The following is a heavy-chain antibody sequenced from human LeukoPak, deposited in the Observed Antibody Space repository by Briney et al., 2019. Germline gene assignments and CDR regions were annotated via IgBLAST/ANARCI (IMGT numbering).Heavy chain of an antibody. CDR2: INHSGST. CDR3: ARTLLDSNGYYRKDNWFDP. Sequence: SETLSLTCAVYGGSFSGYYWSWIRQPPGKGLEWIGEINHSGSTNYNPSLKSRVTISVDTSKNQFSLKLSSVTAADTAVYYCARTLLDSNGYYRKDNWFDPWGQGTLVTVSS. CDR1: GGSFSGYY. D-gene: IGHD3-22*01. V-gene: IGHV4-34*01. J-gene: IGHJ5*02.